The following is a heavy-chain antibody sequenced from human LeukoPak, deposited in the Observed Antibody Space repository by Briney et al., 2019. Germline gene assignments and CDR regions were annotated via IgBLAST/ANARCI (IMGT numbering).Heavy chain of an antibody. CDR3: ARLYCSSTSCYPLGDY. V-gene: IGHV4-59*02. CDR1: GGSVRSYY. CDR2: IHHSRDT. Sequence: SETLSLTCTVSGGSVRSYYWSWVRQPPGKGLEWIGHIHHSRDTNYNASLKSRVTMSVDTSKNQFSLRLSSVTAADTAFYYCARLYCSSTSCYPLGDYWGQGTLVTVSS. D-gene: IGHD2-2*01. J-gene: IGHJ4*02.